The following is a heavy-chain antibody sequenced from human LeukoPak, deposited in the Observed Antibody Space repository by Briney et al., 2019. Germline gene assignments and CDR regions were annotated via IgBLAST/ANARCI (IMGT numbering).Heavy chain of an antibody. CDR2: SIPIFGTA. CDR3: ATQGSSHDGYDI. D-gene: IGHD1-26*01. Sequence: SVKVSCKASGGTFSSSAISWVRQAPGQGLEWMGGSIPIFGTANYAQKFQGRVAITADESTSTAYMELSSLRSEDTAVYYCATQGSSHDGYDIWGQGTMVTVSS. V-gene: IGHV1-69*13. CDR1: GGTFSSSA. J-gene: IGHJ3*02.